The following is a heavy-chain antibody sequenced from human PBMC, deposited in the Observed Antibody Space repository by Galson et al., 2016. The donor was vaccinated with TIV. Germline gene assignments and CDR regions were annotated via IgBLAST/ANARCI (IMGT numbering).Heavy chain of an antibody. Sequence: CAISGDSVSSDSAAWNWVRQSPSRGLEWLGRTYYRSRWYYDYKVSVKSRITINPDTSKNQFSLQLNSVTPEDMAVYYCTRAAGKNGASCYATCETFDIWGQGTMVTVSS. V-gene: IGHV6-1*01. CDR1: GDSVSSDSAA. J-gene: IGHJ3*02. D-gene: IGHD2-2*01. CDR3: TRAAGKNGASCYATCETFDI. CDR2: TYYRSRWYY.